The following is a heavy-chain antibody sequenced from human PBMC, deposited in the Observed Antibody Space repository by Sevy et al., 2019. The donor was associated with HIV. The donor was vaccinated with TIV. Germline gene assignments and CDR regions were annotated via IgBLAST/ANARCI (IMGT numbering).Heavy chain of an antibody. CDR2: ISSSSSYI. J-gene: IGHJ6*02. V-gene: IGHV3-21*01. Sequence: GGSLRLSCAASGFTFSSYSKNWVRQAPGKGLEWVSSISSSSSYIYYAESVKGRFTISRDNAKNSLYLQMNSLRAEDTAVYYCARDVFLGYGSVYGMDVWGQGTTVTVSS. D-gene: IGHD3-10*01. CDR3: ARDVFLGYGSVYGMDV. CDR1: GFTFSSYS.